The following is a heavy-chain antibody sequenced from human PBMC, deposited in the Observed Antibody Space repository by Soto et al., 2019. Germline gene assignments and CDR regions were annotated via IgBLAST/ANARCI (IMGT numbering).Heavy chain of an antibody. CDR2: IIPILGIA. D-gene: IGHD3-9*01. Sequence: SVKVSCKASGGTFSSYTISWVRQAPGQGLEWMGRIIPILGIANYAQKFQGRVTITADKSTSTAYMELSSLRSEDTAVYYCARDHGHYDILTGYYRAEYFQHWGQGTLVTVSS. V-gene: IGHV1-69*04. J-gene: IGHJ1*01. CDR1: GGTFSSYT. CDR3: ARDHGHYDILTGYYRAEYFQH.